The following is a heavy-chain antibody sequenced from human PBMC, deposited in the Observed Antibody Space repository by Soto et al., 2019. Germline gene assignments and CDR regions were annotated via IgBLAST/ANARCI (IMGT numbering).Heavy chain of an antibody. CDR2: IRDRVHSYST. CDR1: GLTFSDHY. D-gene: IGHD1-20*01. Sequence: EVQLVESGGGLVQPGGSLRLSFAVSGLTFSDHYMGWVRQAPEKGLDWVGRIRDRVHSYSTEYAASVKGRFTISRDDSRNSLYLQMNSLKMEDTAVFYCVSLWSVTGSRDYWGRGTLVTVSS. V-gene: IGHV3-72*01. J-gene: IGHJ4*02. CDR3: VSLWSVTGSRDY.